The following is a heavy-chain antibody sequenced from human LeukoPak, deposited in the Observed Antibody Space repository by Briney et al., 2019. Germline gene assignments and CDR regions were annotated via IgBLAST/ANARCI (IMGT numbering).Heavy chain of an antibody. Sequence: PGGSLRLSCAASGFTFSNAWMSWVRQAPGKGLEWVANIKQDGSEKYYVDSVKGRFTISRDNAKNSLYLQMNSLRAEDTAVYYCAREARFGNNDYWGQGTLVTVSS. J-gene: IGHJ4*02. CDR1: GFTFSNAW. D-gene: IGHD1/OR15-1a*01. V-gene: IGHV3-7*01. CDR3: AREARFGNNDY. CDR2: IKQDGSEK.